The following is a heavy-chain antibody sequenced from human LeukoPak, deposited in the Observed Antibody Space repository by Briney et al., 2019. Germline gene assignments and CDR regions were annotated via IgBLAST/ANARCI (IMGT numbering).Heavy chain of an antibody. D-gene: IGHD4-17*01. V-gene: IGHV4-59*01. CDR2: IYSSGST. CDR3: ASYGDYEGWFDP. J-gene: IGHJ5*02. CDR1: DGSISGYY. Sequence: PSETLSLTCTVSDGSISGYYWNWIRQPPGKGLEWIGYIYSSGSTNYNPSLKSRVTISLDTSKNQFSLKLSSVTAADTAVYYCASYGDYEGWFDPWGQGILVTVSS.